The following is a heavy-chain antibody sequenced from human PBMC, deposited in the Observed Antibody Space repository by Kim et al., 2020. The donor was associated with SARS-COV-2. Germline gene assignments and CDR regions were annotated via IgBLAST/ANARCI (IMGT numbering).Heavy chain of an antibody. J-gene: IGHJ4*02. CDR2: ISVSGQST. V-gene: IGHV3-23*01. CDR3: AKRRTSGWLREDFDF. D-gene: IGHD6-19*01. CDR1: GFTFTTYG. Sequence: GGSLRLSCVAFGFTFTTYGMSWVCQAPGKGLEWVSVISVSGQSTYYLDSVKGRFTVSRDNSKNTVYLHMNGLTADDTAIYFCAKRRTSGWLREDFDFWGQGTLVTVSS.